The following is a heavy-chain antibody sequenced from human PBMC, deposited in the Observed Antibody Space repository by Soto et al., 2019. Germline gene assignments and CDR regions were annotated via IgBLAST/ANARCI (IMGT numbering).Heavy chain of an antibody. Sequence: QDQLVQSGVEVKKPWASVKVSCKASGYSFTNYGITWVRKAPGQGFERTGWISAYNGHTNYAQKCQGRVTMTTDASTSTAYLEFRSLRSDDTAVYYCARDRGVAPPVAGNTHYYYYLDVWGTGTTVTVSS. D-gene: IGHD6-19*01. V-gene: IGHV1-18*01. CDR1: GYSFTNYG. CDR2: ISAYNGHT. CDR3: ARDRGVAPPVAGNTHYYYYLDV. J-gene: IGHJ6*03.